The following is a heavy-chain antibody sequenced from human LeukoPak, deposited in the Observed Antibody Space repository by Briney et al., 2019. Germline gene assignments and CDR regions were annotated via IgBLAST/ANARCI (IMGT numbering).Heavy chain of an antibody. CDR2: INFDGTTT. D-gene: IGHD2-21*01. CDR1: GFTFNTYL. J-gene: IGHJ2*01. Sequence: PGGSLRLSCAASGFTFNTYLMHWVRHAPGEGLVWVSRINFDGTTTNYADSVKGRFTTSRDNTQNTVYLQLTSLRAEDTAVYYCTRDQALWWKPVGNFDLWGRGTLVTVSS. CDR3: TRDQALWWKPVGNFDL. V-gene: IGHV3-74*01.